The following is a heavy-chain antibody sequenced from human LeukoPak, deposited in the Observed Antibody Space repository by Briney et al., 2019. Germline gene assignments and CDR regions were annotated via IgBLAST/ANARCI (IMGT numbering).Heavy chain of an antibody. V-gene: IGHV4-34*01. Sequence: SETLSLTCAVYGGSFSGYYWSWIRQPPGKGLEWIGEINHSGSTNYNPSLKSRVTISVDTSKNQFSLKLSSVTAADTAVYYCARGGDYGEFDYWGQGTLVTVSS. CDR2: INHSGST. CDR3: ARGGDYGEFDY. D-gene: IGHD4-17*01. J-gene: IGHJ4*02. CDR1: GGSFSGYY.